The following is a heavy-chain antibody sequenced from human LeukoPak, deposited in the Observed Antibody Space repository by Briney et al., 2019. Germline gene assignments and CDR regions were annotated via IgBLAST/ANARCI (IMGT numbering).Heavy chain of an antibody. V-gene: IGHV4-61*02. Sequence: SETLSLTCTVSGGSISSGSYYWSWIRQPAGKGLEWIGRIYTSGSTNYNTSLKSRVTISVDTSKNQFSLKLSSVTAADTAVYYCAIDSSGKKYYYYGMDVWGQGTTVTVSS. D-gene: IGHD3-22*01. CDR1: GGSISSGSYY. J-gene: IGHJ6*02. CDR2: IYTSGST. CDR3: AIDSSGKKYYYYGMDV.